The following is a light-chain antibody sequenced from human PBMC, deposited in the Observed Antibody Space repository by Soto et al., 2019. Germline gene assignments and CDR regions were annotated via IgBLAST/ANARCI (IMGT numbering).Light chain of an antibody. Sequence: QSALTQPASVSGSPRQSITISCTGTSSDIGGYNYVSWYQQYPGKAPKLIIYDVSNRPSGVSNRFSGSKSGNTASLTISGLQAEDEADYYCSSYTGSSTVVFGGGAKLIVL. CDR1: SSDIGGYNY. J-gene: IGLJ2*01. CDR3: SSYTGSSTVV. CDR2: DVS. V-gene: IGLV2-14*01.